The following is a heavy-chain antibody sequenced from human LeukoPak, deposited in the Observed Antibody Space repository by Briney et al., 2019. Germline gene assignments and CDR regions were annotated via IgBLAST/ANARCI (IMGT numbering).Heavy chain of an antibody. V-gene: IGHV3-23*01. CDR2: ISGGGAVT. J-gene: IGHJ4*02. D-gene: IGHD5-12*01. CDR1: GFTFSSYA. CDR3: AKEPRVATIEISDY. Sequence: PGGSLRLSCAASGFTFSSYAMSWVRQAPGKGLEWVSSISGGGAVTYYADSVKGRFTISRDNSKNTVYLQMNSLRAEDTAVYYCAKEPRVATIEISDYWGQGTLVTVSS.